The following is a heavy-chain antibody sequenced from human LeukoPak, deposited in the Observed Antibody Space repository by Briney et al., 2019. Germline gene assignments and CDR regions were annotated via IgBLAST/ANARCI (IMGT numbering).Heavy chain of an antibody. CDR3: ARDPYYDFWSGPGDV. Sequence: GGSLRLSCAASGFTFSSYSMNWVRQAPGKGLEWVSSISSSSSYIYYADSVKGRFTISRDNAKNSLYLQMNSLRAEDTAVYYCARDPYYDFWSGPGDVWGKGTTVTVSS. D-gene: IGHD3-3*01. CDR2: ISSSSSYI. CDR1: GFTFSSYS. V-gene: IGHV3-21*01. J-gene: IGHJ6*04.